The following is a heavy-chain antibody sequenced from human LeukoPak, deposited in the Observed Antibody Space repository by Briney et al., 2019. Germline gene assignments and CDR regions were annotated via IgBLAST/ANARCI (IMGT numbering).Heavy chain of an antibody. V-gene: IGHV4-31*03. CDR3: AREVMVRGVIDY. D-gene: IGHD3-10*01. CDR1: GGSISSGGYY. Sequence: SETLSLTCTVSGGSISSGGYYWSWIRQHPGKGLEWIGYIYYSGSTYYNPSLKSRVTISVDTSKNQFSLKLSSVTAADTAVYYCAREVMVRGVIDYWGQGTLVTVSS. J-gene: IGHJ4*02. CDR2: IYYSGST.